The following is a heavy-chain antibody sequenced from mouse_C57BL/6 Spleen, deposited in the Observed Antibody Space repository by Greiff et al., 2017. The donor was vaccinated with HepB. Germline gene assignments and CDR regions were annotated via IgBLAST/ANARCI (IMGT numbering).Heavy chain of an antibody. V-gene: IGHV1-69*01. CDR1: GYTFTSYW. D-gene: IGHD1-1*01. CDR3: ARDYGSSYWYFDV. CDR2: IDPSDSYT. J-gene: IGHJ1*03. Sequence: QVQLQQPGAELVMPGASVKLSCKASGYTFTSYWMHWVKLRPGQGLEWIGEIDPSDSYTNYNQKFKGKSTLTVDKSSSTAYMQLSSLTSEDSAVYYCARDYGSSYWYFDVWGTGTTVTVSS.